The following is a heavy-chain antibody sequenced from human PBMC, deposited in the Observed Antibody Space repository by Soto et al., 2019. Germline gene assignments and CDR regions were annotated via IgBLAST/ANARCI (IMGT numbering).Heavy chain of an antibody. J-gene: IGHJ3*02. CDR2: ITDNGSSK. Sequence: PGGSLRLSCAASGFTFSSYGMHWVRQAPGKGLEWVAAITDNGSSKYYADSVKGRFTISRDNSKNTLYLQMNSLRAEDTAVYYCAKDLGFLEWSPNDAFDIWGQGTMVTVSS. CDR1: GFTFSSYG. V-gene: IGHV3-30*18. D-gene: IGHD3-3*01. CDR3: AKDLGFLEWSPNDAFDI.